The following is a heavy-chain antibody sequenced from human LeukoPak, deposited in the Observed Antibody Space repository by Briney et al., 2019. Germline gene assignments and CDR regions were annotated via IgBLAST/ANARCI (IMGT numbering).Heavy chain of an antibody. D-gene: IGHD5-24*01. CDR1: GYTFTSYG. Sequence: GAAVKVSCKAPGYTFTSYGISWVRQAPGQGLEWMGWISAYNGNTNYAQKLQGRVTMTTDTSTSTAYMGLRSLRSDDTAVYYCARDRDIYSPGDAFDIWGQGTMVTVSS. V-gene: IGHV1-18*01. CDR2: ISAYNGNT. CDR3: ARDRDIYSPGDAFDI. J-gene: IGHJ3*02.